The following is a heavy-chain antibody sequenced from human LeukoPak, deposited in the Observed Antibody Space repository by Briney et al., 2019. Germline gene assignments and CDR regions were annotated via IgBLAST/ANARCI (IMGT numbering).Heavy chain of an antibody. D-gene: IGHD3-10*01. J-gene: IGHJ5*02. CDR2: INHSGSI. CDR3: ARGVIQRRHYYGSGSYLVWFDP. V-gene: IGHV4-34*01. Sequence: SETLSLTCAVYGGSFSGYYWSWIRQPPGKGLEWIGEINHSGSINYNPSLKSRVTISVDTSKNQFSLKLSSVTAADTAVYYCARGVIQRRHYYGSGSYLVWFDPWGQGTLVTVSS. CDR1: GGSFSGYY.